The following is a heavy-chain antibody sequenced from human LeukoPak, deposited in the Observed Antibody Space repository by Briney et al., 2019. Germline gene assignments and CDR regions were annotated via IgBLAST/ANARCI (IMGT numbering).Heavy chain of an antibody. CDR1: GFSFSSHT. V-gene: IGHV3-21*01. CDR3: ATLTTVTHDAFDI. CDR2: ISSSGSSI. D-gene: IGHD4-17*01. J-gene: IGHJ3*02. Sequence: GGSLRLSCAASGFSFSSHTINWVRQAPGRGLEWVSSISSSGSSIYYADSLRGRFTISRDNAKNSLFLQMHSLRAEDTAVYYCATLTTVTHDAFDIWGQGTMVTVSS.